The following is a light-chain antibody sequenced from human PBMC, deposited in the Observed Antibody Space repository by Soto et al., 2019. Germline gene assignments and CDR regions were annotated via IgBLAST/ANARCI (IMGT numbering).Light chain of an antibody. CDR1: QTISSW. J-gene: IGKJ1*01. CDR2: AAS. CDR3: QQTNSFPRT. V-gene: IGKV1-12*01. Sequence: DIQMTQSPSTLSGSVGDRVTITCRASQTISSWLAWYQQKPGKAPNLLIYAASSLQSGVPSRFSGSGSGTDFTLTINSLQPEDIATYYCQQTNSFPRTFGRGTKVDIK.